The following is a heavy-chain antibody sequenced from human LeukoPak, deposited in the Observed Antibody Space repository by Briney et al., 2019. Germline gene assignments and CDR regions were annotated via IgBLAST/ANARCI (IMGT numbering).Heavy chain of an antibody. V-gene: IGHV1-2*02. J-gene: IGHJ4*02. D-gene: IGHD6-19*01. CDR3: AREFRGAVAGPLLGGY. Sequence: ASVKVSCKASGYIFTGYYMHWVRQAPRQGLEWMGWINPNSGGTNYAQKFQGRVTMTSDTSISTAYMELSRLRSDDTAVYYCAREFRGAVAGPLLGGYWGQGTLVTVSS. CDR1: GYIFTGYY. CDR2: INPNSGGT.